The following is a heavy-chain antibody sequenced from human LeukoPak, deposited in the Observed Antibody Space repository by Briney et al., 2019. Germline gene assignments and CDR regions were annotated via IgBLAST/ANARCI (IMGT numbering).Heavy chain of an antibody. J-gene: IGHJ6*03. CDR1: GGSISSYY. V-gene: IGHV4-4*07. CDR2: IYTSGST. CDR3: ASEGNTVTTNYYYYYMDV. D-gene: IGHD4-17*01. Sequence: SETLSLTCTVSGGSISSYYWSWIRQPAGKGLEWIGRIYTSGSTNYNPSLKSRVTMSVDTSKNQFSLKLSSVTAADTAAYYCASEGNTVTTNYYYYYMDVWGKGTTVTVSS.